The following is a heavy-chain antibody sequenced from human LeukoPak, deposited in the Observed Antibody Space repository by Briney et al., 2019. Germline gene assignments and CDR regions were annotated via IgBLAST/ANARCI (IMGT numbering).Heavy chain of an antibody. CDR1: GGSISSYY. Sequence: SETLSLTRTVSGGSISSYYWSWIRQPPGKGLEWIGYIYYSGSTNYNPSLKSRVTISVDTSKNQFSLKLSSVTAADAAVYYCARQDGDYPLYYFDYWGQGTLVTVSS. D-gene: IGHD4-17*01. CDR3: ARQDGDYPLYYFDY. V-gene: IGHV4-59*01. J-gene: IGHJ4*02. CDR2: IYYSGST.